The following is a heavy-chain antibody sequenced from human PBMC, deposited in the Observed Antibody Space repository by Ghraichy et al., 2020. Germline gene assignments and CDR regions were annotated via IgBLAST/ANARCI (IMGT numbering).Heavy chain of an antibody. J-gene: IGHJ3*02. Sequence: GGSLRLSCAASGFTFSSYSMNWVRQAPGKGLEWVSSISSSSSYIYYADSVKGRFTISRDNAKNSLYLQMNSLRAEDTAVYYCARDQGKLYSSDDAFDIWGQGTMVTVSS. CDR1: GFTFSSYS. CDR3: ARDQGKLYSSDDAFDI. V-gene: IGHV3-21*01. D-gene: IGHD6-19*01. CDR2: ISSSSSYI.